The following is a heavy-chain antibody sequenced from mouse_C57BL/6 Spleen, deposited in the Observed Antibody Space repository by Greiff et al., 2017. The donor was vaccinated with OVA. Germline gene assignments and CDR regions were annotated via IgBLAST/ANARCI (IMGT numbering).Heavy chain of an antibody. V-gene: IGHV1-69*01. J-gene: IGHJ1*03. D-gene: IGHD1-1*01. CDR1: GYTFTSYW. Sequence: QVQLQQSGAELVMPGASVKLSCKASGYTFTSYWMHWVKQRPGQGLEWIGEIDPSDSYTNYNQKFKGKSTLTVDKSSSTADMQLSSLTSEDSAVYYCARSYGSSDWYFDVWGTGTTVTVSS. CDR2: IDPSDSYT. CDR3: ARSYGSSDWYFDV.